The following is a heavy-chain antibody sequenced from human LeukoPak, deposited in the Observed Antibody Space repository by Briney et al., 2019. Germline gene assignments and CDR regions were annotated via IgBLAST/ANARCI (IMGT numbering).Heavy chain of an antibody. J-gene: IGHJ4*02. CDR2: INHSGST. V-gene: IGHV4-34*01. Sequence: PSETLSLTCVVYGGSFSGYYWSWIRQPPGKGLEWIGEINHSGSTNYNPSLKSRVTISVDTSKNQFSLKLSSVTAADTAVYYCARGWSVFDYWGQGTLVTVSS. D-gene: IGHD2-8*02. CDR1: GGSFSGYY. CDR3: ARGWSVFDY.